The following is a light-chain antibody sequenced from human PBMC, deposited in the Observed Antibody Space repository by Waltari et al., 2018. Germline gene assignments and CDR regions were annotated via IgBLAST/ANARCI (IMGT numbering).Light chain of an antibody. CDR3: QHYVRLPVT. Sequence: EIVLTQSPGTLSLSPGERATLSCWASQSVGGTLAWYQQKPGQAPRLLIYGASSRATGIPDRFSGSGSGTVFSRSISRLEPEDFAVYYCQHYVRLPVTFGQGTKVEIK. CDR2: GAS. CDR1: QSVGGT. J-gene: IGKJ1*01. V-gene: IGKV3-20*01.